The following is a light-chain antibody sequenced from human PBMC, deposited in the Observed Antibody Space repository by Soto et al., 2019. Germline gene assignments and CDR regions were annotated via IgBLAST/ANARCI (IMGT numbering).Light chain of an antibody. V-gene: IGLV1-47*02. CDR1: SSNIGRDY. Sequence: QSVLTQPPSASGTPGQRVTISCSGSSSNIGRDYVYWFQQLPGTAPKLLIYTNNQRPSGVPDRFSGSKSGTSASLGISGLRSEDEADYYCSSHNTIGTLQVFGPGTKLTVL. CDR2: TNN. J-gene: IGLJ1*01. CDR3: SSHNTIGTLQV.